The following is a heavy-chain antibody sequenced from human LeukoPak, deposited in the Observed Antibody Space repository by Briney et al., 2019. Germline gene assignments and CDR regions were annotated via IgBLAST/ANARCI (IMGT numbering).Heavy chain of an antibody. J-gene: IGHJ4*02. Sequence: PSQTLSLTCTVSGGSISSGGYYWSWIRQPPGKGLEWIGYIYHSGSTYYNPSLKSRVTISVDRSKNQFSLKLSSVTAADTAVYYCARDGDYGSWSSPFDYWGQGTLVTVSS. V-gene: IGHV4-30-2*01. CDR2: IYHSGST. CDR1: GGSISSGGYY. CDR3: ARDGDYGSWSSPFDY. D-gene: IGHD3-10*01.